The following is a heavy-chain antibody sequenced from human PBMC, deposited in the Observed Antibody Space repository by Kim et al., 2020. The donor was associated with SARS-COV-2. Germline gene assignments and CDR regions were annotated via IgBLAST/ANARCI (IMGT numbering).Heavy chain of an antibody. CDR3: ASALGH. V-gene: IGHV4-4*07. D-gene: IGHD3-16*02. J-gene: IGHJ4*02. CDR2: YTSGRT. Sequence: YTSGRTNYNPPLPSRVTMSVDMSKNQFSLKVSAVTAADTAVYYCASALGHWGQGTLVTVSS.